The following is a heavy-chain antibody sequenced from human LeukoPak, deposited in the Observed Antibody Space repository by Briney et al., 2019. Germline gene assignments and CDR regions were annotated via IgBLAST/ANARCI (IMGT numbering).Heavy chain of an antibody. CDR1: GFTFSTYP. D-gene: IGHD1-1*01. V-gene: IGHV3-21*01. CDR3: ARGNDLDY. Sequence: PGGSLRLSWAASGFTFSTYPRNGVRQAPGKGLEWVSSISSGSSYIYYADSVKGRFTISRDNAKNSLYPQMNSLRAEDTAVYYCARGNDLDYWGQAIQLSVSS. J-gene: IGHJ4*02. CDR2: ISSGSSYI.